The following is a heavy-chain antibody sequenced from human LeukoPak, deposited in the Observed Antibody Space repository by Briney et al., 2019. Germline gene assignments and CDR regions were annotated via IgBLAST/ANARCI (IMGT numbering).Heavy chain of an antibody. CDR3: ARDSGTTGEVKFDP. V-gene: IGHV4-4*07. Sequence: SETLSLTCTVSGGSIRSYYWSWIRQPAGGGLRWIGRIYASGSTTYNPTLKSRVTMSLDTSKTQFSLRLTSVAAADTAVYYCARDSGTTGEVKFDPWGQGTLVTVSS. CDR2: IYASGST. D-gene: IGHD3-10*01. J-gene: IGHJ5*02. CDR1: GGSIRSYY.